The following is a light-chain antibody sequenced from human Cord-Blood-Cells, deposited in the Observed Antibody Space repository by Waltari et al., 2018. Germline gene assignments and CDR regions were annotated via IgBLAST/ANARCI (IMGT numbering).Light chain of an antibody. J-gene: IGLJ2*01. Sequence: QSALTQPPSASGSPGQSVTISCTGTSSDVGGYNYVSWYQQNPGKPPKLMIYEVSKRPSGVPDRFSGSKSGNTASLTVSGLQAEDEADYYCSSYAGSNNLVFGGGTKLTVL. CDR3: SSYAGSNNLV. V-gene: IGLV2-8*01. CDR2: EVS. CDR1: SSDVGGYNY.